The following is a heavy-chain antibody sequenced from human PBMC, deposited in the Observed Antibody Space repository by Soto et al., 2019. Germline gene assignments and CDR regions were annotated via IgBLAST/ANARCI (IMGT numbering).Heavy chain of an antibody. D-gene: IGHD2-2*01. V-gene: IGHV1-18*01. J-gene: IGHJ4*02. CDR3: AGPPVYCSSTSCSYFDY. Sequence: QVQLVQSGAEVKKPGASVKVSCKASGYTFTSYGISWVRQAPGQGLEWMGWISAYNGNTNYAQKLQGRVTMTTDTSTRTAYMELRSLSSDDTAVYYCAGPPVYCSSTSCSYFDYWGQGTLVTVSS. CDR1: GYTFTSYG. CDR2: ISAYNGNT.